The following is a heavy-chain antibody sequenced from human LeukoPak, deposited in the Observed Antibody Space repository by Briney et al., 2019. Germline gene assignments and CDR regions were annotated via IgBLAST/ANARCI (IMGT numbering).Heavy chain of an antibody. Sequence: GGSLRLSCAASGFTFSSYAMSWVRQAPGKGLEWVSAISGSGGSTYYADSVKGRFTISRDNSKNTLYLQMNSLRAEDTAVYYCAKIGEMATMSSRYFDLWGRGTLVTVSS. CDR3: AKIGEMATMSSRYFDL. J-gene: IGHJ2*01. CDR2: ISGSGGST. D-gene: IGHD5-24*01. CDR1: GFTFSSYA. V-gene: IGHV3-23*01.